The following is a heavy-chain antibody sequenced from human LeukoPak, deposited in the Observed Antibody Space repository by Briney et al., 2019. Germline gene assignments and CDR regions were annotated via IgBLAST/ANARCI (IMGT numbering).Heavy chain of an antibody. CDR1: GGSFSGYY. CDR3: ARRDYGKGVYDH. V-gene: IGHV3-66*01. Sequence: ETLSLTCAVYGGSFSGYYWSWVRQAPGKGLEWVSVIHSGGDTYYADSVKGRFTISRDNSENTVYLQMSSLRAEDTAVYYCARRDYGKGVYDHWGQGTLVTVSS. D-gene: IGHD4/OR15-4a*01. CDR2: IHSGGDT. J-gene: IGHJ4*02.